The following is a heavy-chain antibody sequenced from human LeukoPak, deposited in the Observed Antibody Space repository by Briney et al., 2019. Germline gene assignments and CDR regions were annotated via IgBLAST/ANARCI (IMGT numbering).Heavy chain of an antibody. CDR2: IYSAGST. V-gene: IGHV3-53*01. CDR3: ARVTRFGTSTLDY. D-gene: IGHD3-10*01. CDR1: GFTVSNSY. Sequence: PGGSLRLSCAASGFTVSNSYLSWVRQAPGKGLEWVSLIYSAGSTYYADSVKGRFTISRDNSKNTLYLQMNSLRAEDTAVYYCARVTRFGTSTLDYWGQGTLVTVSS. J-gene: IGHJ4*02.